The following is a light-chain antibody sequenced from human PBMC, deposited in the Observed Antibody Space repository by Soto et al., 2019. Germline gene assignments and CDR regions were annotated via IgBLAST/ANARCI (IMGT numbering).Light chain of an antibody. Sequence: DIQMTQSPSSLSASVGDRVTITCQDSQDSRNYVNWYQQKPLKAPTLLIYDASNWETGVPSRFSGSGSGTDFTFTSSSLQPKDIAPYYGQHDDNLSVLTFGGGTKVEIK. CDR2: DAS. CDR1: QDSRNY. V-gene: IGKV1-33*01. J-gene: IGKJ4*01. CDR3: QHDDNLSVLT.